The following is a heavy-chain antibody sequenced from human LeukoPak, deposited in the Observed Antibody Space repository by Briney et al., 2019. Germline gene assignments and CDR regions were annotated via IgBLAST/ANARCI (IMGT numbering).Heavy chain of an antibody. CDR3: AGGELDY. CDR1: GYSISSGYY. D-gene: IGHD3-16*01. CDR2: IYHSGST. V-gene: IGHV4-38-2*01. J-gene: IGHJ4*02. Sequence: PSETLSLTCAVSGYSISSGYYWGWLRQPPGKGLEWIGSIYHSGSTYYNPSLKSRVTISVDTSKNQFSLKLSSVTAADTAVYYCAGGELDYWGQGTLVTVSS.